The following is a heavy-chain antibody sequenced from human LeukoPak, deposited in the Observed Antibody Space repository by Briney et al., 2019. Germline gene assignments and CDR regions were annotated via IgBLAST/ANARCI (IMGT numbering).Heavy chain of an antibody. CDR2: INHSGST. V-gene: IGHV4-34*01. Sequence: SETLSLTCAVYGGSFSGYYWNWIRQPPGEGLEWIGGINHSGSTNYNPSPKSRVTISVDTSKNQFSLKLNSVTAADTAVYYCARAESSTSCSNWGQGTLVTVSS. CDR1: GGSFSGYY. J-gene: IGHJ4*02. D-gene: IGHD2-2*01. CDR3: ARAESSTSCSN.